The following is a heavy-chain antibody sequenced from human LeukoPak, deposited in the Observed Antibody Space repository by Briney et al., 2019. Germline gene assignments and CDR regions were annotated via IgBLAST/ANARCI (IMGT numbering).Heavy chain of an antibody. V-gene: IGHV4-59*01. Sequence: PGGSLRLSCAASGFTFSDYYMNWVRQAPGKGLEWIGYIYYSGSTNYNPSLKSRVTISVDTSKNQFSLKLSSVTAADTAVYYCAGVYSSSWYPFDYWGQGTLVTISS. J-gene: IGHJ4*02. CDR1: GFTFSDYY. D-gene: IGHD6-13*01. CDR2: IYYSGST. CDR3: AGVYSSSWYPFDY.